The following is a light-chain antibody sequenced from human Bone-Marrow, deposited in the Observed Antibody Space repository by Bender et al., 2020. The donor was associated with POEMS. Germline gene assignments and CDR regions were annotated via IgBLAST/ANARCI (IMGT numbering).Light chain of an antibody. CDR1: KLGEEY. CDR3: ASWDDRLNGLA. Sequence: SYELTQPPSVSVSPGQTATITCSGEKLGEEYACWYQQKPGQSPVVVIYQDTKRPSGVPDRFSGSKSGTSASLAISGLQSEDEADYYCASWDDRLNGLAFGGGTKLTVL. J-gene: IGLJ3*02. CDR2: QDT. V-gene: IGLV3-1*01.